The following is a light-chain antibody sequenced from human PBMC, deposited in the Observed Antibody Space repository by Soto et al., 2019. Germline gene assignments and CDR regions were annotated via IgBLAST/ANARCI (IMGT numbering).Light chain of an antibody. CDR1: SSVVGAYNL. J-gene: IGLJ2*01. Sequence: QSALTQPASVSGSPEQSITISCTGTSSVVGAYNLVSWYQQHPGKAPRLIIYEGSKRPSGISHRFSGSKSDNTASLTISGLRAEDEAHYHCCSYAGSRTFVFGGGTKLTVL. V-gene: IGLV2-23*01. CDR3: CSYAGSRTFV. CDR2: EGS.